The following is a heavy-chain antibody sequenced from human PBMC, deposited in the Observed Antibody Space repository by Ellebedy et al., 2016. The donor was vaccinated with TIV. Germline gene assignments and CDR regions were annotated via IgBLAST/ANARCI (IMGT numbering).Heavy chain of an antibody. D-gene: IGHD2-21*02. V-gene: IGHV4-4*02. Sequence: GSLRLXXAVSGGSISSSNWWSWVRQPPGKGLEWIGEIYHSGSTNYNPSLKSRVTISVDKSKNQFSLKLSPVTAADTAVYYCARDDVVVVTAIRDYYYYYGMDVWGQGTTVTVSS. CDR2: IYHSGST. CDR3: ARDDVVVVTAIRDYYYYYGMDV. J-gene: IGHJ6*02. CDR1: GGSISSSNW.